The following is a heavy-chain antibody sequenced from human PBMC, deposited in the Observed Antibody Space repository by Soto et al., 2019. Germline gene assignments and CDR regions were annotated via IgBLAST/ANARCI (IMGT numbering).Heavy chain of an antibody. CDR1: CGSFIGYY. CDR2: INHSGST. V-gene: IGHV4-34*01. D-gene: IGHD6-6*01. Sequence: SETLSLTCAFYCGSFIGYYWSWIRQPPGKGLEWIGEINHSGSTNYNPSLKSRVTISVDTSKNQFSLKLSSVTAADTAVYYCARERIAARHFDYWGQGTLVTVSS. J-gene: IGHJ4*02. CDR3: ARERIAARHFDY.